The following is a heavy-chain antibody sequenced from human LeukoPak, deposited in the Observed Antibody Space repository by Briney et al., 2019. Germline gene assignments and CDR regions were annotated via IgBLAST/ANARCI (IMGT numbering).Heavy chain of an antibody. CDR2: IDPAGTDT. Sequence: GGSLRLSCAASGFSFNSYWMTWVRQPPGRGLEWVANIDPAGTDTYYVDPVKGRFTISRDNAKNLVYLQMNTLRAEDTAVYSCGRFGYVAGIDLWGQGTLVTVSS. CDR3: GRFGYVAGIDL. D-gene: IGHD6-19*01. CDR1: GFSFNSYW. J-gene: IGHJ4*02. V-gene: IGHV3-7*01.